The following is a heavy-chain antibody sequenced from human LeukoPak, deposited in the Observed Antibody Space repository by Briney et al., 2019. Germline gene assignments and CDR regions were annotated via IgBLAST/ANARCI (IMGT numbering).Heavy chain of an antibody. Sequence: GGSLRLSCAASGFIFRNYGMHWVRQAPGKGLEWVAFIRYDGSNKYYADSVKGRFTISRDNSKNTLYLQMNSLRAEDTAVYYCAKDWGLYGSGSYYNEYYFDYWGQGTLVTVSS. V-gene: IGHV3-30*02. CDR2: IRYDGSNK. D-gene: IGHD3-10*01. CDR3: AKDWGLYGSGSYYNEYYFDY. CDR1: GFIFRNYG. J-gene: IGHJ4*02.